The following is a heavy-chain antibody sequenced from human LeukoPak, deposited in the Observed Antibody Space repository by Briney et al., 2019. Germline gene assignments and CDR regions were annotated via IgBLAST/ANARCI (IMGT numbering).Heavy chain of an antibody. CDR1: GYTFTSYY. J-gene: IGHJ6*02. V-gene: IGHV3-33*01. CDR3: ARDRHCANGVCHSPPGMDV. Sequence: GASVKVSCKASGYTFTSYYMHWVRQAPGKGLEWVADIWFDGKNEHFADSVKGRFTISRDNSKNTMYLQINSLRAEDTAVYYCARDRHCANGVCHSPPGMDVWGQGTTVTVSS. CDR2: IWFDGKNE. D-gene: IGHD2-8*01.